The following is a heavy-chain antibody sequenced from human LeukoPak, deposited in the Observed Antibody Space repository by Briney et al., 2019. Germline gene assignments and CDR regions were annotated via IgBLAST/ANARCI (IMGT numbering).Heavy chain of an antibody. V-gene: IGHV3-48*04. CDR2: ISSSGSTI. CDR3: ARGHKIRYFADYYYGMDV. CDR1: GFTFSSYS. J-gene: IGHJ6*02. Sequence: PGGSLRLSCAASGFTFSSYSMNWVRQAPGKGLEWVSYISSSGSTIYYADSVKGRFTISRDNAKNSLYLQMNSLRAEDTAVYYCARGHKIRYFADYYYGMDVWGQGTTVTVSS. D-gene: IGHD3-9*01.